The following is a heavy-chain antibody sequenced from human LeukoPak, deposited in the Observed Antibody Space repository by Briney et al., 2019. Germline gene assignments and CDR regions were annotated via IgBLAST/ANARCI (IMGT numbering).Heavy chain of an antibody. V-gene: IGHV3-48*01. Sequence: GGSLRLSCAASGFTFSSYRMNWVRQAPGKGLEWVSYISSSSSTIYYADSVKGRLTISRDNAKNSLYLQMNSLRAEDTAVYYCARVVWLLWDYYFDYWGQGTLVTVSS. CDR1: GFTFSSYR. J-gene: IGHJ4*02. CDR2: ISSSSSTI. D-gene: IGHD5-24*01. CDR3: ARVVWLLWDYYFDY.